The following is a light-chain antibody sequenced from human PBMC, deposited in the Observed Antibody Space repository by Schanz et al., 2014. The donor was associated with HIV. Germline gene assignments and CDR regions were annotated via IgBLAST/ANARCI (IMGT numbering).Light chain of an antibody. CDR1: QTVPTNS. CDR3: QQFSNSLPWT. V-gene: IGKV3-20*01. J-gene: IGKJ1*01. Sequence: EILLTQSPGTLSLSPGERATLSCRASQTVPTNSLAWYQQKPAQAPRLLIHGASNRATGIPDRFSGSGSGTAFTIIITRLEPEDSAAYFCQQFSNSLPWTFGQGTRVEIK. CDR2: GAS.